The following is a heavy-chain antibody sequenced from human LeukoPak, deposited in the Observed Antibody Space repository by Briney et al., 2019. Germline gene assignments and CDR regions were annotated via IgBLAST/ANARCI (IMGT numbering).Heavy chain of an antibody. V-gene: IGHV3-23*01. CDR3: AKDLTSSSPNY. CDR2: ITSTSTYM. J-gene: IGHJ4*02. Sequence: HPGGSLRLSCVASGFTFNTFALTWVRQAPGKGLEWVASITSTSTYMFYADSVKGRFTISRDNSKNTLYLQMNSLRAEDAAVYYCAKDLTSSSPNYWGQGTLVTVSS. D-gene: IGHD6-6*01. CDR1: GFTFNTFA.